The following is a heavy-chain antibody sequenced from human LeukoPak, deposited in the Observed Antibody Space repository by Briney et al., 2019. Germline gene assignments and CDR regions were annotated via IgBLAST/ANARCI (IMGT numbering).Heavy chain of an antibody. CDR3: ARGTPYNWNDDAHYYYYMDV. CDR1: GGPISSYY. J-gene: IGHJ6*03. CDR2: IYYSGST. Sequence: SETLSLTCTVSGGPISSYYWSWIRQPPGKGLEWIGYIYYSGSTNYNPSLKSRVTISVDTSKNQFSLKLSSVTAADTAVYYCARGTPYNWNDDAHYYYYMDVWGKGTTVTVSS. D-gene: IGHD1-1*01. V-gene: IGHV4-59*08.